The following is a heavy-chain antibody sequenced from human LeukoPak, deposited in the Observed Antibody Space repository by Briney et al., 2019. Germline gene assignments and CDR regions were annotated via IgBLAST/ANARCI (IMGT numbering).Heavy chain of an antibody. Sequence: GASVKVSCKASGYTFTSYAMHWVRQAPGQRLEWMGWINAGNGNTKYSQKFQGRVTITRDTSASTAYMELSSLRSEDTAVYYCARVPSSSWSYYYYGMDVWGQGTTVTVSS. J-gene: IGHJ6*02. CDR2: INAGNGNT. V-gene: IGHV1-3*01. D-gene: IGHD6-13*01. CDR1: GYTFTSYA. CDR3: ARVPSSSWSYYYYGMDV.